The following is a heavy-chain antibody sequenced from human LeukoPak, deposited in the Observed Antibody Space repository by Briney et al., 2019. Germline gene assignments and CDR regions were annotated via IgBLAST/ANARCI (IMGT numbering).Heavy chain of an antibody. Sequence: SETLSLTCTVSGGSISSSSYYWGWIRQPPGKGLEWIGSIYYSGSTYYNPSLKSRVTISVDTSKNQFSLKLSSVTAADTAVYYCARQISATAGGSFDYWGQGTLVTVSS. J-gene: IGHJ4*02. V-gene: IGHV4-39*01. CDR3: ARQISATAGGSFDY. D-gene: IGHD6-13*01. CDR1: GGSISSSSYY. CDR2: IYYSGST.